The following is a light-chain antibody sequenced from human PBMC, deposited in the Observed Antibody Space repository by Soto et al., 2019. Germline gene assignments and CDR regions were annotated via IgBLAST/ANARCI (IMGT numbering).Light chain of an antibody. CDR2: DAS. Sequence: EKVMTQSPATLSVSPGERATLSCRASQSVSSYLAWYQQKPGQAPRLLIYDASTRATGVPARFSGSGSGTEFTLTISSLQSEDLAVYYCQQYDDWPETFGHGTKVEIK. J-gene: IGKJ1*01. CDR3: QQYDDWPET. V-gene: IGKV3-15*01. CDR1: QSVSSY.